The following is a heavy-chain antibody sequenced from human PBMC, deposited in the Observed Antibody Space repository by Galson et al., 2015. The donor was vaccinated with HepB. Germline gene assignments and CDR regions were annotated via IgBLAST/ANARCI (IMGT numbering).Heavy chain of an antibody. CDR2: FDPEDGEL. J-gene: IGHJ4*02. Sequence: SVKVSCKVSGYTLTELSMHWVRQARGKGLEWMGGFDPEDGELIYAQKFQGRFTMTEDRSTDTAYMELSSLRSEDTAVYYCATDLDDYGDCVWGQGTLVTVSS. V-gene: IGHV1-24*01. D-gene: IGHD4-17*01. CDR1: GYTLTELS. CDR3: ATDLDDYGDCV.